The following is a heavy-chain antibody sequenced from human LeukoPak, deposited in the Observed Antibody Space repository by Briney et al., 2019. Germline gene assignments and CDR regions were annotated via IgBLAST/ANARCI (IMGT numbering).Heavy chain of an antibody. CDR2: IFYSGNT. V-gene: IGHV4-59*11. D-gene: IGHD3-22*01. CDR1: VESITVHY. Sequence: SETLSLTCTVSVESITVHYWSSIRQPPGKGLEWIGYIFYSGNTNYNSSLKSRVTISVDTSKNQFSLHLRSVAAADTAVYYCASGLDSSGSLYDYWGQGTLVTVSS. J-gene: IGHJ4*02. CDR3: ASGLDSSGSLYDY.